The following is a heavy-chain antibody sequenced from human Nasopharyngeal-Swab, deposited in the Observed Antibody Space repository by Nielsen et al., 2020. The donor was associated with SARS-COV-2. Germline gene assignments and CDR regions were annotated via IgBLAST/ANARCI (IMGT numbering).Heavy chain of an antibody. V-gene: IGHV3-23*01. Sequence: GESLQISCGASGFTFSSYTMSWVRQAPGRGLEWVSAITGSGDATNYADAVRGRFTISRDNSKSTLYLQMNSLRVEDTAEYFGAKDGVRLNGIDVWGQGTTVTVSS. CDR1: GFTFSSYT. D-gene: IGHD3-16*01. CDR2: ITGSGDAT. J-gene: IGHJ6*02. CDR3: AKDGVRLNGIDV.